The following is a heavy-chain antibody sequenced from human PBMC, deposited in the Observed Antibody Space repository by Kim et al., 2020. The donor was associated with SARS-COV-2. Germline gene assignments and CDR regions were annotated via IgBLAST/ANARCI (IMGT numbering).Heavy chain of an antibody. D-gene: IGHD3-22*01. J-gene: IGHJ4*02. V-gene: IGHV3-33*05. Sequence: GGSLRLSCAASGFTFSSYGMHWVRQAPGKGLEWVAVISYDGSNKYYADSVKGRFTISRDNSKNTLYLQMNSLRAEDTAVYYCARERDYYDSSGYTQYYFDYCGQGTLVTVSS. CDR3: ARERDYYDSSGYTQYYFDY. CDR1: GFTFSSYG. CDR2: ISYDGSNK.